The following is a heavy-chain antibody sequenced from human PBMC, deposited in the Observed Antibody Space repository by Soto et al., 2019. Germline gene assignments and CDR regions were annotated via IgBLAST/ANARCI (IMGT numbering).Heavy chain of an antibody. CDR2: ISSSSSYI. CDR3: ARALLTGLGVTNFDY. CDR1: GFTFSSYS. Sequence: EVQLVESGGGLVKPGGSLRLSCAASGFTFSSYSMNWVRQAPGKGLEWVSSISSSSSYIYYADSVKGRFTISRDNAKNSLYLQMNSLRAEDTAVYYCARALLTGLGVTNFDYWGQGTLVTVSS. V-gene: IGHV3-21*01. D-gene: IGHD3-9*01. J-gene: IGHJ4*02.